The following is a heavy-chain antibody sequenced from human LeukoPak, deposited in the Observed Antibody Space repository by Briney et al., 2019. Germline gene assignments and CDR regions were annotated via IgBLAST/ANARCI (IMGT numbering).Heavy chain of an antibody. V-gene: IGHV1-3*04. CDR2: INTDTNDK. D-gene: IGHD2-15*01. CDR1: GYSFTNYL. J-gene: IGHJ4*02. Sequence: ASVKVSCKASGYSFTNYLIHWMRQAPGQSLQWMGWINTDTNDKKYSQNLQVRVTITRDTSATTAYMELSSLRSEDTAVYCCARDSGAFDYWGQGTPVTVSS. CDR3: ARDSGAFDY.